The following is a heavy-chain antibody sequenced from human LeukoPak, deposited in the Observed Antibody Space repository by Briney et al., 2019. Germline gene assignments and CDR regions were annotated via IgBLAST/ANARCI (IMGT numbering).Heavy chain of an antibody. CDR2: IKQDGSEK. V-gene: IGHV3-7*01. CDR3: AKVGHYGGNSD. Sequence: GGSLRLSCVASGFTFSDYYMSWIRQAPGKGLEWVANIKQDGSEKRYVDPVKGRFTISRDNAKSSLYLQMNSLRAEDTAVYYCAKVGHYGGNSDWGQGTLVTVSS. CDR1: GFTFSDYY. D-gene: IGHD4-23*01. J-gene: IGHJ4*02.